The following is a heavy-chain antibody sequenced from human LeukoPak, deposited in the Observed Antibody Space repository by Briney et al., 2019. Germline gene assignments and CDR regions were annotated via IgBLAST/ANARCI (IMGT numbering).Heavy chain of an antibody. Sequence: GGSLRLSCAASGFTVSSNYMSWVRQAPGKGLEWVSVIYSGGSTYYADSVKGRFTISRDNSKNTLYLQMNSLRAEDTAVYYCARDPSLGPRGFWRGAFDIWGQGTMVTVSS. CDR3: ARDPSLGPRGFWRGAFDI. J-gene: IGHJ3*02. D-gene: IGHD3-3*01. CDR1: GFTVSSNY. V-gene: IGHV3-53*01. CDR2: IYSGGST.